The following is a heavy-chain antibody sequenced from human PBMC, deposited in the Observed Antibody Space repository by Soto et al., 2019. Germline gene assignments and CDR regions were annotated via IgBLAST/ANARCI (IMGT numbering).Heavy chain of an antibody. D-gene: IGHD6-19*01. CDR3: AASSGWP. CDR1: GFTFSSYS. V-gene: IGHV3-21*01. J-gene: IGHJ5*02. Sequence: EVQLVESGGGLVKPGGSLRLSCAASGFTFSSYSMNWVRQAPGKGLEWVSYISYSSSYIYYADSVKGRFTISRDNAKNSLCLQMNSPSDEDTAVYYCAASSGWPWGQGTLVTVSS. CDR2: ISYSSSYI.